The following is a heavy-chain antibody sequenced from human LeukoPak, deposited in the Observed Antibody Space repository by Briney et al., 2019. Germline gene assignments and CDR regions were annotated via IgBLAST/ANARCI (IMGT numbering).Heavy chain of an antibody. CDR1: GFTFSSYG. CDR3: ASLVVVAATNLDY. J-gene: IGHJ4*02. CDR2: ISYDGSNK. Sequence: PGRSLRLSCAASGFTFSSYGMHWVRQAPGKGLEWEAVISYDGSNKYYADSVKGRFTISRDNSKNTLYLQMNSLRAEDTAVYYCASLVVVAATNLDYWGQGTLVTVSS. D-gene: IGHD2-15*01. V-gene: IGHV3-30*03.